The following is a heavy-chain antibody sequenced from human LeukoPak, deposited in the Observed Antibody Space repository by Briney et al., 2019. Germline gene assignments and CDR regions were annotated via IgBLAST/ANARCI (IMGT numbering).Heavy chain of an antibody. V-gene: IGHV1-8*01. CDR3: ARCPPSGSYACVH. CDR2: MNPNSGNT. D-gene: IGHD1-26*01. CDR1: GYTFTSCD. Sequence: ASVKVSCKASGYTFTSCDINWVRQATGQGLEWMGWMNPNSGNTGYAQKFQGRVTMTKNTSISTAYMELSSLRSEDTAVYYCARCPPSGSYACVHWGQGTLVTVSS. J-gene: IGHJ4*02.